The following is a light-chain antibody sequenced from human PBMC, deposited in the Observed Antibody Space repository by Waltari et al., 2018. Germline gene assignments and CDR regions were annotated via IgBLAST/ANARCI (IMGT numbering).Light chain of an antibody. CDR1: QRLLNSNGYNY. Sequence: EIVMTQSPLSLPVTPGESASISCRSSQRLLNSNGYNYLDWFLQKPGQSPQLLIYLGSNRASGVPDRFSGSGSGTEFTLKISRVEAEDVGVYYCMQALQTPRYTFGQGTKLEIK. CDR2: LGS. V-gene: IGKV2-28*01. J-gene: IGKJ2*01. CDR3: MQALQTPRYT.